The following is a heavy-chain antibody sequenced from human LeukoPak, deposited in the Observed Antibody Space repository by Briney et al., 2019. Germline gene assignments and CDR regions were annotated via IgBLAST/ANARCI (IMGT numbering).Heavy chain of an antibody. D-gene: IGHD2-21*02. CDR2: ISGSGGST. Sequence: GSLRLSCAASGFTFSSYAMSWVRQAPGKGLEWVSAISGSGGSTYYADSVKGRFTISRDNSKNTLYLQMNSLRAEDTAVYYCASYCGGDCYHFDYWGQGTLVTVSS. V-gene: IGHV3-23*01. J-gene: IGHJ4*02. CDR3: ASYCGGDCYHFDY. CDR1: GFTFSSYA.